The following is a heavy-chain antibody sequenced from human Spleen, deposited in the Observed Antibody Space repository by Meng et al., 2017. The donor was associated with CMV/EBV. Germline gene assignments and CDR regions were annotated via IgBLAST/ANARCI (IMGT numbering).Heavy chain of an antibody. J-gene: IGHJ6*02. CDR2: VYYDGSNQ. V-gene: IGHV3-33*06. CDR1: GFIFSSYA. CDR3: AKDRVARWLAAEVDYYGMDA. D-gene: IGHD6-19*01. Sequence: GGSLRLSCAPSGFIFSSYAMHWVRQAPGKGLEWVALVYYDGSNQYYSDSGRGRFNISRDNSKNTLFLQMNSLRGEDTGVYYCAKDRVARWLAAEVDYYGMDAWGQGTTVTVSS.